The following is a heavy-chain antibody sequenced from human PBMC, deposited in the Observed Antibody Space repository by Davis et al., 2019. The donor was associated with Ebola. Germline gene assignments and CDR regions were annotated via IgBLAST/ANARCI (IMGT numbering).Heavy chain of an antibody. Sequence: SETLSLTCSVSGGSITTYYWNWIRQSPGKGLEWLGSIHYSGSSYNPSLNSRVSISVDTSKNQFSLNLSSVTAADTAVYYCARAAPHCSPGCYFDSWGQGSPVTVSS. V-gene: IGHV4-59*01. J-gene: IGHJ4*02. CDR3: ARAAPHCSPGCYFDS. CDR2: IHYSGS. CDR1: GGSITTYY. D-gene: IGHD2-21*02.